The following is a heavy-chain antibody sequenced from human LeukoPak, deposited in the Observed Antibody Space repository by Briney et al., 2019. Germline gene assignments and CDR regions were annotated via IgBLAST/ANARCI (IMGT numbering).Heavy chain of an antibody. D-gene: IGHD6-19*01. CDR1: GGSFSGYY. J-gene: IGHJ4*02. V-gene: IGHV4-34*01. CDR3: AREGSSGRYGIDY. Sequence: PSETLSLTCAVSGGSFSGYYWSWIRQPPGKGLEWIGEINHSGSTNYNPSLKSRVTISVDTSKNQFSLKLSSVTAADTAVYYCAREGSSGRYGIDYWGQGTLVTVSS. CDR2: INHSGST.